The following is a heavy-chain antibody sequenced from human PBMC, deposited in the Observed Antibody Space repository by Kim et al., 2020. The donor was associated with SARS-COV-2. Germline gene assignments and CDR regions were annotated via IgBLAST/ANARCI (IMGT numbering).Heavy chain of an antibody. J-gene: IGHJ4*02. Sequence: GGSLRLSCAASGFTFSSYEMNWVRQAPGKGLAWVSYISSSGSTIYYADSVKGRFTISRDNAKNSLYLQMNSLRAEDTAVYYCARDRYDYVWGSYRFDYWGQGTLVTVSS. CDR3: ARDRYDYVWGSYRFDY. D-gene: IGHD3-16*02. V-gene: IGHV3-48*03. CDR2: ISSSGSTI. CDR1: GFTFSSYE.